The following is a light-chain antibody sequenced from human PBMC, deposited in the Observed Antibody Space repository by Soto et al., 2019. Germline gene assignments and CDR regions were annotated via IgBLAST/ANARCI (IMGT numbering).Light chain of an antibody. V-gene: IGLV1-40*01. CDR3: QSYDNTLTSYVV. J-gene: IGLJ2*01. CDR2: GNS. Sequence: QSVLTQPPSVSGAPGQRVTISCTGSTSNIGAGYDVHWYQQVPGRAPKLLIYGNSNRPSGVPDRFSGSKSGTSASLAITGLQAEDEADYYCQSYDNTLTSYVVFGGGTKGTVL. CDR1: TSNIGAGYD.